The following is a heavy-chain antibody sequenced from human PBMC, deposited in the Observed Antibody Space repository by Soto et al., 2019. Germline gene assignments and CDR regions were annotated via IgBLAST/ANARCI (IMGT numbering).Heavy chain of an antibody. V-gene: IGHV4-59*08. J-gene: IGHJ5*02. CDR3: ARHVLAHAFDP. Sequence: SETLSLTCTVSGGSISSYYWSWIRQPPGKGLEWIGYIYYSGSTNYNPSLKSRFTISLDTSKNQFSLKLSSVTAADTAVYYCARHVLAHAFDPWGQGTLVTVSS. CDR2: IYYSGST. CDR1: GGSISSYY. D-gene: IGHD3-3*02.